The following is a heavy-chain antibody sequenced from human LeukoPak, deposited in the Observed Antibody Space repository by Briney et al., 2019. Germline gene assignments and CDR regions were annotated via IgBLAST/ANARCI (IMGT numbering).Heavy chain of an antibody. V-gene: IGHV4-39*01. CDR1: GGSISSSSYY. J-gene: IGHJ5*02. CDR2: IYYSGST. Sequence: PSETLTLTCTASGGSISSSSYYWGWIRQPPAKGLEWIGSIYYSGSTYYNPSLKSRVTISVDTSKNQFSLKLSSVTAADTAVYYCARLSSSSWSYWFDPWGQGTLVTVSS. D-gene: IGHD6-6*01. CDR3: ARLSSSSWSYWFDP.